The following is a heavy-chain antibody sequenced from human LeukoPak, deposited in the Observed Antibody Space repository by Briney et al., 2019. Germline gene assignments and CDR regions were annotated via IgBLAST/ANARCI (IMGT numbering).Heavy chain of an antibody. CDR2: IRSKAYGGTT. V-gene: IGHV3-49*04. J-gene: IGHJ5*02. D-gene: IGHD2-15*01. CDR1: GFTFADYG. Sequence: PGGSLRLSCTGSGFTFADYGLSWVRQAPGKGLEWVGFIRSKAYGGTTEDAASVKGRFTISRDDSKSIAYLQMNSLKTEDTAVYYCTRVRYCSGGSCSFDPWGQGTLVTVSS. CDR3: TRVRYCSGGSCSFDP.